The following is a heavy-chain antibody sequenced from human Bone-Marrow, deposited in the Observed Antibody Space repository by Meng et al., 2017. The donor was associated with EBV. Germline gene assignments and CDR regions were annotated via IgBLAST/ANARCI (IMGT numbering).Heavy chain of an antibody. CDR3: AKSRSSTPGVVDY. J-gene: IGHJ4*02. D-gene: IGHD3-10*01. Sequence: QVPLQDSCPVLVNPSETTSLTCTVSGASVSGDTYHWSWIRQPPGKELEWIGYIYDGGTTIYNPSLKSRVTISIDASKNQFSLKLSSLTTADTAVYYCAKSRSSTPGVVDYWGQGTLVTVSS. CDR2: IYDGGTT. CDR1: GASVSGDTYH. V-gene: IGHV4-61*01.